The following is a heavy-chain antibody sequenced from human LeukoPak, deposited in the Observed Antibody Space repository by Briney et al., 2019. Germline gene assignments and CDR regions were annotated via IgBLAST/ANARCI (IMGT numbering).Heavy chain of an antibody. J-gene: IGHJ5*02. CDR3: ARESKWLVPNWFDP. Sequence: ASVKVSCKASGYTFTGYYMHWVRQAPGQGLEWMGWINPNSGGTNYAQKFQGRVTMTRDTSISTAYMELSRLRSDDTAVYYCARESKWLVPNWFDPWGQGTLVTVSS. CDR1: GYTFTGYY. D-gene: IGHD6-19*01. V-gene: IGHV1-2*02. CDR2: INPNSGGT.